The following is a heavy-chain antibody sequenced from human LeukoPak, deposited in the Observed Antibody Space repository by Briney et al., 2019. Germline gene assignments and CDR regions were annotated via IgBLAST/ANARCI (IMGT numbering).Heavy chain of an antibody. J-gene: IGHJ5*02. D-gene: IGHD5-12*01. CDR3: ARERRGYSGYETYNWFDP. CDR1: GFTFSSYE. CDR2: ISSSGSTI. V-gene: IGHV3-48*03. Sequence: QSGGSLRLSCAASGFTFSSYEMNWVRQAPGKGPEWVSYISSSGSTIYYADSVKGRFTISRDNAKNSLYLQMNSLRAEDTAVYYCARERRGYSGYETYNWFDPWGQGTLVTVSS.